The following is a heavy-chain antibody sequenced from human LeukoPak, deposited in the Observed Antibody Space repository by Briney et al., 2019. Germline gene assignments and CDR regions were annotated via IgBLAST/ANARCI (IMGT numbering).Heavy chain of an antibody. Sequence: GASVKVSCKASGYTFTDYYIHWVRQAPGQGLEWMGWINPNSGGTNYAQKFQGRVTMTRDTSISTAYMELSRLRSDDTAVYYCAIPLEWLFAFDYWGQGTLVTVSS. CDR1: GYTFTDYY. D-gene: IGHD3-3*01. CDR3: AIPLEWLFAFDY. CDR2: INPNSGGT. J-gene: IGHJ4*02. V-gene: IGHV1-2*02.